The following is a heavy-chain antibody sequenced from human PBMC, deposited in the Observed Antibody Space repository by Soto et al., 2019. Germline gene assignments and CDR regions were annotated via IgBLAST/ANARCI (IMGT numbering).Heavy chain of an antibody. CDR2: INSDGSST. CDR3: ARNRYCSGGSCYSGAFDI. CDR1: GFTFSSYW. D-gene: IGHD2-15*01. V-gene: IGHV3-74*01. Sequence: PGGSLRLSCAASGFTFSSYWMHWVRQAPGKGLVWVSRINSDGSSTSYADSVKGRFTISRDNAKNTLYLQMNSLRAEDTAVYYCARNRYCSGGSCYSGAFDIWGQGTMVTVSS. J-gene: IGHJ3*02.